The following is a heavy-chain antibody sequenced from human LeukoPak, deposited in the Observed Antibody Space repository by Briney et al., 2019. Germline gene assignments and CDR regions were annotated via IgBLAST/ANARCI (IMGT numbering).Heavy chain of an antibody. CDR3: ARGNWAYDC. J-gene: IGHJ4*02. D-gene: IGHD7-27*01. CDR2: TYYRSKWLN. Sequence: SQTLSLSCAISGDSVSSTSSAWNWIRQSPSRGLEWLGRTYYRSKWLNDYAVSVKSRINVTPDTPKNQFSLQLNSVTPEDTAVYYCARGNWAYDCWGQGTLVTVSS. CDR1: GDSVSSTSSA. V-gene: IGHV6-1*01.